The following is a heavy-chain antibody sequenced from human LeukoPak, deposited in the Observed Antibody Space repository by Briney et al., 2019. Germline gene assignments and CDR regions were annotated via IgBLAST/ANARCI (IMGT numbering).Heavy chain of an antibody. CDR2: IRYDGRNK. J-gene: IGHJ6*03. D-gene: IGHD2-2*02. CDR3: AKSAAIAHHYHYYVDV. V-gene: IGHV3-30*02. Sequence: GGSLRLSCAASGFTFSSYGMHWVRQAAGKGLEWVAFIRYDGRNKYYADSVKGRFTISRDNSKNTLYLQMNSLRAEDTAAYYCAKSAAIAHHYHYYVDVWGKGTTVAVSS. CDR1: GFTFSSYG.